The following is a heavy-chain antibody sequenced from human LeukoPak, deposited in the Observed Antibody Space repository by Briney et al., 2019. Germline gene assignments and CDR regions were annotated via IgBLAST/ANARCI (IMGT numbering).Heavy chain of an antibody. V-gene: IGHV3-7*01. Sequence: GGSLRLSCAASGFTFSRYWMSWVRQAPGKGLEWVANIKQDEIEKYFVDSVKGRFTISRDNAKKTLYLEMNNLRVDDTAIYYCATSRVFDFWGQGTLVAVSS. CDR2: IKQDEIEK. CDR3: ATSRVFDF. J-gene: IGHJ4*02. CDR1: GFTFSRYW.